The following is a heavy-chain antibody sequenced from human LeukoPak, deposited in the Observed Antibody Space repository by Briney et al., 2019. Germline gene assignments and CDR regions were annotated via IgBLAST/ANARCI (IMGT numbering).Heavy chain of an antibody. CDR2: ISWDGGST. D-gene: IGHD5-12*01. Sequence: PGGSLRLSCAASGFTFSSYAMHWVRQAPGKGLEWVSLISWDGGSTYYADSVKGRFTISRDNSKNTLYLQMNSLRAEDTAVYYCASWTGDIVATDSGAFDIWGQGTMVTVSS. CDR3: ASWTGDIVATDSGAFDI. J-gene: IGHJ3*02. V-gene: IGHV3-43D*03. CDR1: GFTFSSYA.